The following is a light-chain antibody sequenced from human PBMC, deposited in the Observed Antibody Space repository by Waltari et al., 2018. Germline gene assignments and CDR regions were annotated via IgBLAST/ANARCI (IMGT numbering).Light chain of an antibody. CDR2: DVG. J-gene: IGLJ3*02. Sequence: SARTQPASVSGSPGQSLTISCAGTISDIGTYNFFAWYQQGPGKVPKLIIFDVGKRPSGVYNRFSASKSDTPASLPISGRLAEDEADYYCASYTTAYPWVFGGGTRLTVL. CDR1: ISDIGTYNF. CDR3: ASYTTAYPWV. V-gene: IGLV2-14*03.